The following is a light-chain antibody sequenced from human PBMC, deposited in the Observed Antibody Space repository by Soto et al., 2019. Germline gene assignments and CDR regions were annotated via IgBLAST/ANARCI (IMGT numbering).Light chain of an antibody. Sequence: DIQMTQSPSTLSASVGDRVTITCRASQSISSWLAWYQQKPGKAPKLLIYKASSLESGVPSRFSGSGSGTEFTLTISSLQPDDFATYYCQHYGTSPDWERWSFGQGTKVEV. CDR1: QSISSW. CDR3: QHYGTSPDWERWS. CDR2: KAS. J-gene: IGKJ1*01. V-gene: IGKV1-5*03.